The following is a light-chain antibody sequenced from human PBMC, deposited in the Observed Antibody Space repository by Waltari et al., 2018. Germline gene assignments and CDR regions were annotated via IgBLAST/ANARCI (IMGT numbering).Light chain of an antibody. J-gene: IGKJ1*01. V-gene: IGKV1-8*01. Sequence: AIRITQSPSSLSASTGDSVTITCRASQGISSYLAWYQQKPGKAPKLLIYAASTLPSGVPSMFSGSGSGTDFTLAISCLQSEDFASYYCQQYYSYQWTFGQGTKVEIK. CDR2: AAS. CDR1: QGISSY. CDR3: QQYYSYQWT.